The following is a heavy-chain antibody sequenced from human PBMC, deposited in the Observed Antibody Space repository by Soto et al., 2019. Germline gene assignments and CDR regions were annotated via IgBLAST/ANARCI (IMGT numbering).Heavy chain of an antibody. CDR3: ARSSRYVPGGY. Sequence: NPSETLSLTCAVSGYPISSGYYWGWIRQPPGKGLEWIGIIHHSGSTYYNPSLRSRITISVDTSKNQFSLKMPSVTAADTAVYYCARSSRYVPGGYWGQGILVTVSS. J-gene: IGHJ4*02. CDR1: GYPISSGYY. V-gene: IGHV4-38-2*01. D-gene: IGHD5-12*01. CDR2: IHHSGST.